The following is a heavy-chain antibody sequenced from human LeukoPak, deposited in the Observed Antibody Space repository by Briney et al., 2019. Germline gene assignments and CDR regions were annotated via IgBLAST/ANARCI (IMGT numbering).Heavy chain of an antibody. D-gene: IGHD3-16*01. CDR2: MGIVGDT. CDR1: GFTLSNYD. V-gene: IGHV3-13*01. CDR3: VRSQGGNAEFDY. Sequence: PGGSLRLSCAASGFTLSNYDMHWVRQATGKGLEWVSRMGIVGDTYYSGSVKGRFTVSRENAKNSLNLQMNSLRAGDTALYYCVRSQGGNAEFDYWGQGTLVTVSS. J-gene: IGHJ4*02.